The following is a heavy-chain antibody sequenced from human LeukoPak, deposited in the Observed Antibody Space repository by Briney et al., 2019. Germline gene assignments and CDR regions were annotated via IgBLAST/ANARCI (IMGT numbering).Heavy chain of an antibody. Sequence: SVKVSCKSSGGTFSSYAIIWVRQAPGQGLEWMGRIIPILGIANYAQKFQGRVTITADKSTSTAYMELSSLRSEDTAVYYCARGLGIAAAGTFCYWGQGTLVTVSS. D-gene: IGHD6-13*01. CDR1: GGTFSSYA. V-gene: IGHV1-69*04. J-gene: IGHJ4*02. CDR3: ARGLGIAAAGTFCY. CDR2: IIPILGIA.